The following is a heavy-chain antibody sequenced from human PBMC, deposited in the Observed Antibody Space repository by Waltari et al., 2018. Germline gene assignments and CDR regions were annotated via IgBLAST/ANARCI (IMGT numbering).Heavy chain of an antibody. D-gene: IGHD6-19*01. Sequence: QVQLVESGGGVVQPGRSLRLSCSASGVTFSSHALHWVRQTPGKGLEWVAVTSYDESNKFYADSVKGRFTISRDNAKNTLYLQMNSLRPEDTAVYYCARDPELWPTAIDYWGQGTLVTVSS. V-gene: IGHV3-30*01. CDR3: ARDPELWPTAIDY. CDR2: TSYDESNK. J-gene: IGHJ4*02. CDR1: GVTFSSHA.